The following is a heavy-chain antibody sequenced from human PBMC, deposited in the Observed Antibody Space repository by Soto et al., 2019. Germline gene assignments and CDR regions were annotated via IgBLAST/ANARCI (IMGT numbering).Heavy chain of an antibody. CDR3: AIGTMIVVAPWGWFDP. CDR1: GYTLTELS. D-gene: IGHD3-22*01. CDR2: FDPEDGET. V-gene: IGHV1-24*01. J-gene: IGHJ5*02. Sequence: GASVKVSCKVSGYTLTELSMHRVRQAPGKGLEWMGGFDPEDGETIYAQKFQGRVTMTEDTSTDTAYMELSSLRSEDTAVYYCAIGTMIVVAPWGWFDPWGQGTLVTVSS.